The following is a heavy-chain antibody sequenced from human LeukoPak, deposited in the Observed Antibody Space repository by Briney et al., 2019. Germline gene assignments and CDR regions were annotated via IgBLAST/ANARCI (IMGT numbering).Heavy chain of an antibody. V-gene: IGHV3-21*01. J-gene: IGHJ4*02. Sequence: PGGSLRLSCAASGFTFSSYSMNWVRQAPGKGLEWVSSISSSSSYIYYADSVKGRFTISRDNAKNSLYLQMNSLRAEDTAVYYCARVPPRYGYDYYWGQGTLVTVSS. CDR3: ARVPPRYGYDYY. CDR2: ISSSSSYI. CDR1: GFTFSSYS. D-gene: IGHD5-18*01.